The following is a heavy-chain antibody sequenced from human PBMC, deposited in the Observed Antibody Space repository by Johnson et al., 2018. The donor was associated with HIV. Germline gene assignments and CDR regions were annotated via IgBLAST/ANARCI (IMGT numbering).Heavy chain of an antibody. J-gene: IGHJ3*02. Sequence: VQLVESGGGLVQPGGSLRLSCTASGFTFSSYDMHWVRQAPGKGLEWVSAIGSAGDTYYPDSVKGRFTISRENAKNSFYLQMNSLRAGATAVYYLARTPSTYYYDSRGYVDAFDMWGQGTMVTVSS. CDR2: IGSAGDT. CDR3: ARTPSTYYYDSRGYVDAFDM. CDR1: GFTFSSYD. V-gene: IGHV3-13*01. D-gene: IGHD3-22*01.